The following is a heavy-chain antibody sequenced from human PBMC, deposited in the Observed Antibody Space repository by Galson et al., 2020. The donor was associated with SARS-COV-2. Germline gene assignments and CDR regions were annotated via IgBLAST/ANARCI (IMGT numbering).Heavy chain of an antibody. J-gene: IGHJ3*01. V-gene: IGHV3-23*01. CDR3: GRDPNGDYVGAFEF. Sequence: GGSLRLSCAASGFTFNNFAMTWVRQTPGTGLEWVSSITGGGHASYADSVMGRFTISRDNSVNTVFLQMNGLRAEDAAVYYCGRDPNGDYVGAFEFWGRGT. D-gene: IGHD2-8*01. CDR1: GFTFNNFA. CDR2: ITGGGHA.